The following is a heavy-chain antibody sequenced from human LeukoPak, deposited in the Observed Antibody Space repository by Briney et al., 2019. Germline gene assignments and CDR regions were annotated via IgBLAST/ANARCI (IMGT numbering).Heavy chain of an antibody. V-gene: IGHV4-4*07. Sequence: SETLSLTCTVSGGSISSYYWSWIRQPAGKGLEWIGRIYTSGSTNYNPSLKSRVTMSVDTSKRQVSLQLISVTAADAAVYYCARDYKKSGYYYYIDVWGEGTTVTVSS. D-gene: IGHD5-24*01. CDR1: GGSISSYY. CDR2: IYTSGST. J-gene: IGHJ6*03. CDR3: ARDYKKSGYYYYIDV.